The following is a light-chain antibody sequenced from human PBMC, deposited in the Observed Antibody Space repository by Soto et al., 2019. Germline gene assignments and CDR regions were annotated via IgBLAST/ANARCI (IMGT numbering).Light chain of an antibody. Sequence: EIVLTQSPGTLSLSPGDRATLSCRASQTVSYIYVAWYQQKPDQAPRLLIYVASSRATGIPARFSGSGSGTDFTLTVSRLEHEDFAVYYCQQFDGSSYTFGHGTRLEIK. V-gene: IGKV3-20*01. J-gene: IGKJ2*01. CDR3: QQFDGSSYT. CDR1: QTVSYIY. CDR2: VAS.